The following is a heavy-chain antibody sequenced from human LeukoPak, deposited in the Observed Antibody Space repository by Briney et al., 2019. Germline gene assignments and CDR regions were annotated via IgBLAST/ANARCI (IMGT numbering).Heavy chain of an antibody. Sequence: RASVKVSCKTSGYTFTGYYMHWVRQAPGQGLEWMGWINPNSGGTNYAQKFQGRVTMTRDTSISTAYMELSRLRSDDTAVYYCARHFHPPSIIAAAGHIDYWGQGTLVTVSS. D-gene: IGHD6-13*01. CDR3: ARHFHPPSIIAAAGHIDY. V-gene: IGHV1-2*02. CDR2: INPNSGGT. J-gene: IGHJ4*02. CDR1: GYTFTGYY.